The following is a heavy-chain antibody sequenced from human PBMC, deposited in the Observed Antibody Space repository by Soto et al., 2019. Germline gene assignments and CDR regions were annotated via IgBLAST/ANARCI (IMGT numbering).Heavy chain of an antibody. CDR1: GGTFSSYA. CDR2: IIPIFGTA. J-gene: IGHJ4*02. V-gene: IGHV1-69*13. Sequence: ASVKVSCKASGGTFSSYAISWVRQAPGQGLEWMGGIIPIFGTANYAQKFQGRVTITADESTSTAYMELSSLRSEDTAVYYCAREGPLQELPQENYFDYWGQGTLVTVSS. CDR3: AREGPLQELPQENYFDY. D-gene: IGHD1-26*01.